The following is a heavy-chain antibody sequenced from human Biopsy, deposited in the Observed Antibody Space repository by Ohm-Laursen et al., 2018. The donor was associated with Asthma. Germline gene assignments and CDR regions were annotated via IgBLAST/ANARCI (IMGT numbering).Heavy chain of an antibody. CDR3: AKAREDIVVVVAVSDS. Sequence: SLRLSCTAPGFTFSSYAMSWVRQPPGKGLEWVSTISGSGGSTYYADSVRGRLTISRDNSKNTLHLQMNSLRAEDTAVYYCAKAREDIVVVVAVSDSWGQGTLVTVSS. CDR2: ISGSGGST. D-gene: IGHD2-15*01. J-gene: IGHJ4*02. V-gene: IGHV3-23*01. CDR1: GFTFSSYA.